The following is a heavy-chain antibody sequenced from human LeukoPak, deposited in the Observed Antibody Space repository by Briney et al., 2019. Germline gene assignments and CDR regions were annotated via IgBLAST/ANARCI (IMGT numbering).Heavy chain of an antibody. CDR3: ARWYSSGWYSAY. Sequence: PGGSLRLSCAASGFSFSTYSMIWVRQAPGKGLEWVSSVSGTSEYIYYADSVRGRFTISRDNAKTTVYLQMTSLRAEDTAVYYCARWYSSGWYSAYWGQGTLVTVSS. CDR2: VSGTSEYI. D-gene: IGHD6-19*01. J-gene: IGHJ4*02. CDR1: GFSFSTYS. V-gene: IGHV3-21*06.